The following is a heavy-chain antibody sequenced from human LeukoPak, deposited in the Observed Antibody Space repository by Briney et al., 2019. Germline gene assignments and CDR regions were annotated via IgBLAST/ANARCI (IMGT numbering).Heavy chain of an antibody. J-gene: IGHJ6*02. CDR1: GFTFNNNA. CDR2: INGGGDAT. D-gene: IGHD6-13*01. CDR3: ARTIAAAGTGGYYYYGMDV. Sequence: GGSLRLSCTASGFTFNNNAMSWVPQAPGKGLEWVSAINGGGDATEYTDSVKGRFTISRDNSKNTLYLQMNSLRPEDTAVYYCARTIAAAGTGGYYYYGMDVWGQGTTVTVSS. V-gene: IGHV3-23*01.